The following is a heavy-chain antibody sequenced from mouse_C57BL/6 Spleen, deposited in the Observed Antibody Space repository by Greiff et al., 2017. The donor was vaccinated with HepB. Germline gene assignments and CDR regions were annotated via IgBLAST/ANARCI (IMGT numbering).Heavy chain of an antibody. CDR3: VAGTVVATEYFDV. Sequence: QVQLQQPGAELVMPGASVKLSCKASGYTFTSYWMHWVKQRPGQGLEWIGEIDPSDSYTNYNQKFKGKSTLTVDKSSSTAYMQLSSLTSEDSAVYYCVAGTVVATEYFDVWGTGTTVTVSS. CDR2: IDPSDSYT. CDR1: GYTFTSYW. J-gene: IGHJ1*03. D-gene: IGHD1-1*01. V-gene: IGHV1-69*01.